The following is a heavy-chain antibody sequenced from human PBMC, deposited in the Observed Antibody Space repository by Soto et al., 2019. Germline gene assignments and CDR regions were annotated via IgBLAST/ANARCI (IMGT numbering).Heavy chain of an antibody. CDR3: AKARCSTTNCYVPEY. V-gene: IGHV3-23*01. Sequence: EVQLLDSGGGLVQSGGSLRLSCAASGFTFSSYTMSWVRQAPGKGLEWVSAISGSGGSPSYADSVQGRFTISRDNPKNTLYLQMNSLRAEDTAIYYCAKARCSTTNCYVPEYWGQGTLVTVSS. J-gene: IGHJ4*02. CDR1: GFTFSSYT. CDR2: ISGSGGSP. D-gene: IGHD2-2*01.